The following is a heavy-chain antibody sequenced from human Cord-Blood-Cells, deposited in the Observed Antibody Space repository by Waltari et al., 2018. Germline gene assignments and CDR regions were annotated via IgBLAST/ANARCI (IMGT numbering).Heavy chain of an antibody. CDR2: IYYSGST. V-gene: IGHV4-39*01. CDR3: ARSSQLWLLFDY. J-gene: IGHJ4*02. Sequence: QLQLQESGPGLVKPSETLSLTCTVSGGSISSSSYYWGLIRQPPGKGLEWIGSIYYSGSTYYNPSLKSRVTISVDTSKNQFSLKLSSVTAADTAVYYCARSSQLWLLFDYWGQGTLVTVSS. D-gene: IGHD3-22*01. CDR1: GGSISSSSYY.